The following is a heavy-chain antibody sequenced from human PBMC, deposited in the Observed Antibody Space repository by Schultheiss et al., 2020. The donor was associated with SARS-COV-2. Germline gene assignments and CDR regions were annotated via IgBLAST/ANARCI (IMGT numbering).Heavy chain of an antibody. CDR3: ARGGLRIH. Sequence: SETLSLTCAVYGGSFSGYYWSWIRQPPGKGLEWIGEINHSGSTNYNPSLKSRVTISVDTSKNQFSLKLSSVTAADTAVYYCARGGLRIHWGQGILVTVSS. CDR2: INHSGST. V-gene: IGHV4-34*01. CDR1: GGSFSGYY. J-gene: IGHJ4*02. D-gene: IGHD4-17*01.